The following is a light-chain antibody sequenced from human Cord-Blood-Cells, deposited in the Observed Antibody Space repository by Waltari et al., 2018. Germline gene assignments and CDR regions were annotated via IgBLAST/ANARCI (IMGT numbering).Light chain of an antibody. V-gene: IGLV3-25*03. CDR3: QSADSSGTWV. J-gene: IGLJ3*02. CDR1: ALPKQY. CDR2: KDS. Sequence: SYELTQPPSVSVSPGQTARITCSGDALPKQYAYWYQQKPGQAPVLVIYKDSERPSGIPERLSGSRSGTTVTLTISGVQAEDEADYYCQSADSSGTWVFGGGTKLTVL.